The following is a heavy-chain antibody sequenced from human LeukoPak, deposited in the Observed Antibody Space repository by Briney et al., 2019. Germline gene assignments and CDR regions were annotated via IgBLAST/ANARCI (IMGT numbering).Heavy chain of an antibody. Sequence: SETLSLTCAVYGGSFSGYYWSWIRQPPGKGLEWIGEINHSGSTYYNPSLKSRVTISVDTSKNQFSLKLSSVTAADTAVYYCARHKYSSGWPPEGAFDIWGQGTMVTVSS. J-gene: IGHJ3*02. CDR3: ARHKYSSGWPPEGAFDI. CDR1: GGSFSGYY. D-gene: IGHD6-19*01. V-gene: IGHV4-34*01. CDR2: INHSGST.